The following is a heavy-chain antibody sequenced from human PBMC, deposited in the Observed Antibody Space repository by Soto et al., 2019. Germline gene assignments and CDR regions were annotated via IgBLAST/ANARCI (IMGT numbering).Heavy chain of an antibody. CDR2: IYYSGST. V-gene: IGHV4-39*01. CDR3: ATLRFLEWLFDP. J-gene: IGHJ5*02. Sequence: PSETLSLTCTVSGGSISSSSYYWGWIRQPPGKGLEWIGSIYYSGSTYYNPSLKSRVTISVDTSKNQFSLKLSSVTAADTAVYYCATLRFLEWLFDPWGQGTLVTVSS. CDR1: GGSISSSSYY. D-gene: IGHD3-3*01.